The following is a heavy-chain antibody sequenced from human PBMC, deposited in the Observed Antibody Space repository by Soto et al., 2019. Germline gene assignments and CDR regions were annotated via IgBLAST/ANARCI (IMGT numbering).Heavy chain of an antibody. CDR1: GGSFSGYY. Sequence: PSETLSLTCAVYGGSFSGYYWSWIRQPPGKGLEWIGEINHSGSTNYNPSLKSRVTISVDTSKNQFSLKLSSVTAADTAVYYCARRPRLRGYCSSTSCPRGNYFDYWGQGTLVTVSS. V-gene: IGHV4-34*01. CDR3: ARRPRLRGYCSSTSCPRGNYFDY. CDR2: INHSGST. J-gene: IGHJ4*02. D-gene: IGHD2-2*01.